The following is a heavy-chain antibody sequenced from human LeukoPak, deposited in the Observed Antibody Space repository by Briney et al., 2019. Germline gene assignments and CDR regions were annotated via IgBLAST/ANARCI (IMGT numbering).Heavy chain of an antibody. CDR2: VSYEGTIK. CDR1: GFAFSNFA. Sequence: GGSLRLSCAASGFAFSNFAMHWVRQAPGKGLEWVAVVSYEGTIKYYTDSAKGRFTISRDNPGNIISLQMNNLTTGDTAIYYCAREKFDSWGQGALVTVSP. V-gene: IGHV3-30*14. CDR3: AREKFDS. J-gene: IGHJ5*01.